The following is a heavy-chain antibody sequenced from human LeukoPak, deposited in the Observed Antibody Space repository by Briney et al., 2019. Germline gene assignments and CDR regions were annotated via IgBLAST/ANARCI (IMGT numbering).Heavy chain of an antibody. CDR1: GYSISSGYY. J-gene: IGHJ4*02. Sequence: SETLSLTCTVSGYSISSGYYWGWIRQPPGKGLEWIGSIYYSGCTYYNPSLKSRVTISVDTSKNQFSLKLSSVTAADTAVYYCASSGWYLSSFNWGQGTLVTVSS. CDR3: ASSGWYLSSFN. D-gene: IGHD6-19*01. CDR2: IYYSGCT. V-gene: IGHV4-38-2*02.